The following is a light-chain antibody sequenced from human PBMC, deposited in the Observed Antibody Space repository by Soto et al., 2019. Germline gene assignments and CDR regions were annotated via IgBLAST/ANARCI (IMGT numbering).Light chain of an antibody. CDR1: QGISSY. J-gene: IGKJ4*01. CDR3: KQYYSYPRT. Sequence: AIRMTQSPSSLSASTGDRVTITCRARQGISSYLAWYQQKPGKAPKLLFYAASTLQSGVPSRFIGSGSGTDFTLTISCLQSEDFATYYCKQYYSYPRTFGGGTKVDIK. CDR2: AAS. V-gene: IGKV1-8*01.